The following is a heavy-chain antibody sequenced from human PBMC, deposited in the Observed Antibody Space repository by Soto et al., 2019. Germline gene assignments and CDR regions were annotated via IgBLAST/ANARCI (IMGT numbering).Heavy chain of an antibody. J-gene: IGHJ6*02. Sequence: VQLVQSGAEVKKPGSSVKVSCKASGGTFSSYAISWVRQAPGQGLEWMGGIIPIFGTANYAQKFQGRVTITADESTSTAYMELSSLRSEDTAVYYCARVPRAGSAYYYYGMDVWGQGTTVTVSS. V-gene: IGHV1-69*01. D-gene: IGHD1-1*01. CDR2: IIPIFGTA. CDR3: ARVPRAGSAYYYYGMDV. CDR1: GGTFSSYA.